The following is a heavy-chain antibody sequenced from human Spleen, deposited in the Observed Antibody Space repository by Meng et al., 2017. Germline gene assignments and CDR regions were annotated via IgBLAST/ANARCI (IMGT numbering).Heavy chain of an antibody. CDR3: ARGPTTMAHDFDY. CDR2: INHSGST. D-gene: IGHD4-11*01. J-gene: IGHJ4*02. CDR1: GGSFSDYY. V-gene: IGHV4-34*01. Sequence: QGQHQQWGSGLLKPSETLSLTCVVSGGSFSDYYWSWIRQPPGKGLEWIGEINHSGSTNYNPSLESRATISVDTSQNNLSLKLSSVTAADSAVYYCARGPTTMAHDFDYWGQGTLVNRLL.